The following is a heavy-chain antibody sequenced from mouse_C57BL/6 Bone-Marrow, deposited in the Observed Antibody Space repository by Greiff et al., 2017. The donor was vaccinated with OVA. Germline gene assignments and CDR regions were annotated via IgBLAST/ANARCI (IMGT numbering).Heavy chain of an antibody. D-gene: IGHD2-3*01. CDR3: ARVQHGGYYVNYAMDY. CDR2: INPYNGDT. CDR1: GYSFTGYF. Sequence: EVQLQQSGPELVKPGDSVKISCKASGYSFTGYFMNWVMQSHGKSLEWIGRINPYNGDTFYNQKFKGKATLTVDKSSSTAHMERRRLTSENSAVYYCARVQHGGYYVNYAMDYWGQGTSVTVSS. J-gene: IGHJ4*01. V-gene: IGHV1-20*01.